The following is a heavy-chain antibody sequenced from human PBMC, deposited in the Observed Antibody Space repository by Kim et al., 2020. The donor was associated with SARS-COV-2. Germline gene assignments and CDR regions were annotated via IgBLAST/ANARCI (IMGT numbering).Heavy chain of an antibody. CDR3: AREGGSGSGTYYYYYGMDV. V-gene: IGHV3-48*03. J-gene: IGHJ6*02. Sequence: GGSLRLSCAASGFTFSSYEMNWVRQAPGKGLEWVSYISSSGSTIYYADSVKGRFTISRDNAKNSLYLQMNSLRAEDTAVYYCAREGGSGSGTYYYYYGMDVWGQGTTVTVSS. CDR1: GFTFSSYE. D-gene: IGHD3-10*01. CDR2: ISSSGSTI.